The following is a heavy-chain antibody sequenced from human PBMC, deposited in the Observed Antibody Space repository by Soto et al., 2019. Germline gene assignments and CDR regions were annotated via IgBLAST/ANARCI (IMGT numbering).Heavy chain of an antibody. Sequence: QVQLQESGPGLVKPSETLSLTCIVSGGSVSSGSYYWSWIRQPPGKGLEWIGFIYYTGRTSYNPSPRGRPRNQVEPSKTLFSQKECSGPAPDRAVYFCAKMRILGFPLDYWGRGPQATVSS. CDR3: AKMRILGFPLDY. V-gene: IGHV4-61*01. CDR1: GGSVSSGSYY. J-gene: IGHJ4*02. D-gene: IGHD2-21*01. CDR2: IYYTGRT.